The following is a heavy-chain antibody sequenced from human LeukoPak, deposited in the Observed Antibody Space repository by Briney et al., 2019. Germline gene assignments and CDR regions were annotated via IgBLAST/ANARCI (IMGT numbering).Heavy chain of an antibody. Sequence: PSETLSLTCTVSGGSISSSSCYWGWIRQPPGKGLEWIGSIYYSGSTYYNPSLKSRVTISVDTSKNQFSLKLSSVTAADTAVYYCARCGITIFGVVIIPPDYWGQGTLVTVSS. CDR2: IYYSGST. V-gene: IGHV4-39*01. CDR1: GGSISSSSCY. J-gene: IGHJ4*02. D-gene: IGHD3-3*01. CDR3: ARCGITIFGVVIIPPDY.